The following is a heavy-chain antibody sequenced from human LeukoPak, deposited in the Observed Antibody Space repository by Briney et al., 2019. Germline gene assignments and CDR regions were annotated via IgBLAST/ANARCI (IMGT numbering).Heavy chain of an antibody. CDR1: GFTFSSYSMN. Sequence: TGGSLRLSCAASGFTFSSYSMNWVRQAPGKVLEWIGTISYSGITYYNPSLKSRVTISADTSKDELSLGLTSVTAADTAVYYCARHLSGDLRGLDYWGQGALVTVSS. V-gene: IGHV4-39*01. D-gene: IGHD4-17*01. J-gene: IGHJ4*02. CDR2: ISYSGIT. CDR3: ARHLSGDLRGLDY.